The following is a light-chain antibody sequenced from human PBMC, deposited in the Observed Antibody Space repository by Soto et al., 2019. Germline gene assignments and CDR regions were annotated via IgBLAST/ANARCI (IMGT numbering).Light chain of an antibody. CDR3: QQYYHTPLT. J-gene: IGKJ4*01. CDR1: QSVSNSY. Sequence: ENVLTQFPGTLSLSPGERATLSCRASQSVSNSYLAWYQQKRGQAPRLLIYGASSRATGIPDRLSGSGSGTDFTLTISRLEPEDVAVYYCQQYYHTPLTFGGGTKVDIK. CDR2: GAS. V-gene: IGKV3-20*01.